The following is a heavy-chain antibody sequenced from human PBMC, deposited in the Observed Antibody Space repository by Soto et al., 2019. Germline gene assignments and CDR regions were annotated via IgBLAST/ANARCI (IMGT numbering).Heavy chain of an antibody. J-gene: IGHJ6*02. CDR1: GFTFSSYA. CDR3: ARDNYYGSGSYYIHYGMDV. D-gene: IGHD3-10*01. V-gene: IGHV3-23*01. CDR2: ISGSGGST. Sequence: GGSLRLSCAASGFTFSSYAMSWVRQAPGKGLEWVSAISGSGGSTYYADSVKGRFTISRDNSKNTLYLQMNSLRAEDTAVYYCARDNYYGSGSYYIHYGMDVWGQGTTVTVSS.